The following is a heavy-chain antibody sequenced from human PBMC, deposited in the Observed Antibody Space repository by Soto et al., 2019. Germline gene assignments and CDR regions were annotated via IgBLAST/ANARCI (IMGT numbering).Heavy chain of an antibody. V-gene: IGHV4-34*01. CDR2: INHSGST. CDR1: GGSFSGYY. Sequence: SETLSLTCAVYGGSFSGYYWSWIRQPPGKGLEWIGEINHSGSTNYNPSLKSRVTISVDTSKNQFSLKLSSVTAADTAVYYCARVGSGYDLPHSTEYIDYWGQGTLVTVSS. J-gene: IGHJ4*02. D-gene: IGHD5-12*01. CDR3: ARVGSGYDLPHSTEYIDY.